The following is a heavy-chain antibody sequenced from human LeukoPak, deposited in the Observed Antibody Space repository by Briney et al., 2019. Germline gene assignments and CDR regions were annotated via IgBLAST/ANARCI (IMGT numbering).Heavy chain of an antibody. J-gene: IGHJ4*02. CDR3: ARYPNFSGYSYGYRTDYFDY. D-gene: IGHD5-18*01. V-gene: IGHV4-59*08. CDR1: GGSISSYY. CDR2: IYYSGST. Sequence: SETLSLTCTVSGGSISSYYWSWIRQPPGKGLEWIGYIYYSGSTNYNPSLKSRVTISVDTSKNQFSLKLSSVTAADTAVYYCARYPNFSGYSYGYRTDYFDYWGQGTLVTVSS.